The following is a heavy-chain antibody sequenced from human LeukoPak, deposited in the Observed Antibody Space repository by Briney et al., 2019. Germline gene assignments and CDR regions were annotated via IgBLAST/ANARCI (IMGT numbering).Heavy chain of an antibody. D-gene: IGHD3-10*01. Sequence: PGGSLRLSCVVSGITVSNYAMNWVRQAPGKGLEWVSGISGSAGGTKYADSVKGRFTISRDNSLNTVYLQMNSLRAEDTAVYFCAKRGIVIRGILIIGFHKEAYYFDYWGQGILVTVSS. CDR1: GITVSNYA. CDR3: AKRGIVIRGILIIGFHKEAYYFDY. V-gene: IGHV3-23*01. J-gene: IGHJ4*02. CDR2: ISGSAGGT.